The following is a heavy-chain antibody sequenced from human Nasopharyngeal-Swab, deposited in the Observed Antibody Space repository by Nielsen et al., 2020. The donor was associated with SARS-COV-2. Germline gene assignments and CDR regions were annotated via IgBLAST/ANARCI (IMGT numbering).Heavy chain of an antibody. V-gene: IGHV4-34*01. CDR3: ARIYCSGGSCYSGIDY. J-gene: IGHJ4*02. Sequence: RQAPGKGLEWIGEINHSGSTNYNSSLKSRVTISVDTSKNQFSLKLSSVTAADTAVYYCARIYCSGGSCYSGIDYWGQGTLVTVSS. CDR2: INHSGST. D-gene: IGHD2-15*01.